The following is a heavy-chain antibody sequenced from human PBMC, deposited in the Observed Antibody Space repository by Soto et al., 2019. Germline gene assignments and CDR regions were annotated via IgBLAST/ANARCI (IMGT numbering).Heavy chain of an antibody. CDR1: GFTFSRYA. J-gene: IGHJ4*02. Sequence: QPGGPRRLSCSASGFTFSRYAMNWVRHAPAKGLEWVSVISSDGSNKYYADSVKGRFTISRDHSKNTLYLQMNGLRGEDTAVYYWASEGVWYYYASGRHYYYWGQGILVIVCS. CDR2: ISSDGSNK. CDR3: ASEGVWYYYASGRHYYY. D-gene: IGHD3-10*01. V-gene: IGHV3-30-3*01.